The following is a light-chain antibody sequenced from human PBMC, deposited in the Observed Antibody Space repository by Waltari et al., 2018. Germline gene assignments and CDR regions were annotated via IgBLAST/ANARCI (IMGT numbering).Light chain of an antibody. CDR2: AAS. J-gene: IGKJ4*01. CDR3: QQLKSYPLT. V-gene: IGKV1-9*01. CDR1: QGISSY. Sequence: IQLTQSPSSLSASVGDRVTITCRASQGISSYLAWYQQTPGKAPKLLIYAASTLQSGVPSRFSGSGSGTDFTLTISSLQPEDFAAYYCQQLKSYPLTFGGGTKVEIK.